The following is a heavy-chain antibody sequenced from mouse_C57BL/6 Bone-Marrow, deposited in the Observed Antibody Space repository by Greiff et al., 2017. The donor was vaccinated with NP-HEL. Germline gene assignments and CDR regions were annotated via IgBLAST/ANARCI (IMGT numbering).Heavy chain of an antibody. D-gene: IGHD3-2*02. Sequence: QFQLQQPVAELVKPGASVKLSCKASGYTFTSSWMHCVQQSPGHGLEWIALIHPNSGSINYNEKFKSKATLTVDKSSSTAYMQLSSLTSEDSAVYDCATAQATFRFAYWGQGTLVTVSA. J-gene: IGHJ3*01. CDR3: ATAQATFRFAY. CDR1: GYTFTSSW. V-gene: IGHV1-64*01. CDR2: IHPNSGSI.